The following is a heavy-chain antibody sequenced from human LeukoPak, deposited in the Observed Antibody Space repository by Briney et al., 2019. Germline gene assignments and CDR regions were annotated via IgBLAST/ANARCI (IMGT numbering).Heavy chain of an antibody. CDR3: ARFSITMVRGVITSPFDY. D-gene: IGHD3-10*01. Sequence: GGSLRLSCAASGFTFSSYWMSWVRQAPGKGLEWVANIKQDGSEKYYVDSVKGRFTISRDNAKNSLYLQMNSLRAEDTAVYYCARFSITMVRGVITSPFDYWGQGTLVTVSS. V-gene: IGHV3-7*01. CDR1: GFTFSSYW. J-gene: IGHJ4*02. CDR2: IKQDGSEK.